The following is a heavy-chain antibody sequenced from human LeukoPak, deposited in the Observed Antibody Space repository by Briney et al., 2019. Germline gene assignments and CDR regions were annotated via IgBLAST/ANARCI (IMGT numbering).Heavy chain of an antibody. J-gene: IGHJ5*02. D-gene: IGHD3-3*01. CDR1: GGSISSGDYY. CDR3: ARTIFGVVIKSWFDP. CDR2: IYYSGST. V-gene: IGHV4-30-4*08. Sequence: SETLSLTCTVSGGSISSGDYYWSWIRQPPGRGLEWIGYIYYSGSTYYNPSLKSRVTISVDTSKNQFSLKLSSVTAADTAVYYCARTIFGVVIKSWFDPWGQGTLVTVSS.